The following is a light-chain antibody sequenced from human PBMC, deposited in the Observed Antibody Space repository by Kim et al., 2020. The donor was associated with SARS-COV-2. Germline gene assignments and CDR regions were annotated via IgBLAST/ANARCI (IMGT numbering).Light chain of an antibody. CDR3: MQSTQFPRT. V-gene: IGKV2-24*01. CDR2: QVS. CDR1: QSLLHSNGNTY. J-gene: IGKJ1*01. Sequence: PVSISCRSRQSLLHSNGNTYLSWLHPRPGQPPRLLIYQVSNRFSGVPDRFSGSGAGTDFTLKINRVEAEDVGIYYCMQSTQFPRTFGQGTKVDIK.